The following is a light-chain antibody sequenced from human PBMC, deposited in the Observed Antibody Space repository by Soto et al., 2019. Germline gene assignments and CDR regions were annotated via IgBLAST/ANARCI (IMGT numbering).Light chain of an antibody. V-gene: IGKV1-39*01. CDR3: QQSYYTPLT. CDR1: QSIGSY. J-gene: IGKJ4*01. Sequence: DSQMTQSPSSRSASVGDRVTMTCRASQSIGSYLNWYQQAPGRAPKFLISAASSLQSGVPSRFSGSGSGTDFSLTISSLQPEDFATYFCQQSYYTPLTFGGGTKVDI. CDR2: AAS.